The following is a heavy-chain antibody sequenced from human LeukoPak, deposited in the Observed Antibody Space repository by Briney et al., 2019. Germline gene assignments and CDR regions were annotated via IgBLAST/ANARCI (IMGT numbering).Heavy chain of an antibody. CDR1: GFTFSNYA. Sequence: PGGSLRLSCAASGFTFSNYAMSWVRQAPGKGLEWVAAMSESGSSTWYADSVKGRLTISRDNSKNTLFLQMNSLRAEDTAVYYCAKDLYGSSGSRYDYWGQGTLVTVSS. CDR2: MSESGSST. V-gene: IGHV3-23*01. D-gene: IGHD3-22*01. J-gene: IGHJ4*02. CDR3: AKDLYGSSGSRYDY.